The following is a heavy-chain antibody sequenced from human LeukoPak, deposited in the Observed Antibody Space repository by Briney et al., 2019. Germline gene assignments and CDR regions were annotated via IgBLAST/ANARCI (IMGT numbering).Heavy chain of an antibody. Sequence: ASVKVSCKASGYTFTSYAMNWVRQAPGQGLEWMGWINPNSGGTNYAQKFQGRVTMTRDTSISTAYMELSRLRSDDTAVYYCARVRYSSPPDYWGQGTLVTVSS. D-gene: IGHD6-13*01. J-gene: IGHJ4*02. CDR2: INPNSGGT. V-gene: IGHV1-2*02. CDR1: GYTFTSYA. CDR3: ARVRYSSPPDY.